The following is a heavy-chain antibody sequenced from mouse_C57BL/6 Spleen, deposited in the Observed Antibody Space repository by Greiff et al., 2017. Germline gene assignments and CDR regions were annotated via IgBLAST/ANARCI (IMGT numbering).Heavy chain of an antibody. J-gene: IGHJ2*01. CDR3: ARETDYGSSYEYFDY. CDR2: IYPGSGST. V-gene: IGHV1-55*01. D-gene: IGHD1-1*01. CDR1: GYTFTSYW. Sequence: QVQLQQPGAELVKPGASVKMSCKASGYTFTSYWITWVKQRPGQGLEWIGDIYPGSGSTNYNEKFKSKATLTVDTSSSTAYMQLSSLTSEDSAVYYCARETDYGSSYEYFDYWGQGTTLTVSS.